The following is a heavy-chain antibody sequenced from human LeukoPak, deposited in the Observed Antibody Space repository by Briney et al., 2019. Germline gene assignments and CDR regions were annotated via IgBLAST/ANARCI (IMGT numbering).Heavy chain of an antibody. J-gene: IGHJ4*02. CDR1: GGSINSSY. V-gene: IGHV4-4*07. Sequence: SETLSLTCTVSGGSINSSYWSWFRQPAGKGLEWIGRIYSSGSTNYNPSLNSRVSMSVDTSKNQFSLKLTSVIAADTAVYYCARGGKATVVTMWGQGILVTVSS. D-gene: IGHD4-23*01. CDR2: IYSSGST. CDR3: ARGGKATVVTM.